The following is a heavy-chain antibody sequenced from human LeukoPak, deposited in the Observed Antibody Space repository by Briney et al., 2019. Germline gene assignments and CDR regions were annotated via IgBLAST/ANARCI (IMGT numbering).Heavy chain of an antibody. CDR2: ISSSGSNI. CDR3: ARVTDSTLFDY. V-gene: IGHV3-48*04. J-gene: IGHJ4*02. Sequence: GGSLTLSCAASPFTFSSYSMNCVRPAAGKGLEWVSYISSSGSNIYYTDSVKGRFTISRDNAKNSLNLQMNSLRAEDTAVYYCARVTDSTLFDYWGQGTLVTVSS. D-gene: IGHD2-2*01. CDR1: PFTFSSYS.